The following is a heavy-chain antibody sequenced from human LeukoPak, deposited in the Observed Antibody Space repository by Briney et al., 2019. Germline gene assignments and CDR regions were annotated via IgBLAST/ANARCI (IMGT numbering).Heavy chain of an antibody. D-gene: IGHD4-17*01. CDR2: VSSSGSRV. Sequence: PGGSLRLSCAVSGFTFSSYEMNWVRQAPGKGPEWVSYVSSSGSRVHYADSVKGRFTISRDNVKNSLYLQTNSLRAEDTAVYFCARAFNYGASKWGMDVWGQGTTVTVSS. CDR3: ARAFNYGASKWGMDV. V-gene: IGHV3-48*03. CDR1: GFTFSSYE. J-gene: IGHJ6*02.